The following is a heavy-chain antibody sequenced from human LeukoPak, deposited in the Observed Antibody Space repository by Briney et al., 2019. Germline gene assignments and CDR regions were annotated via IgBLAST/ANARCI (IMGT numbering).Heavy chain of an antibody. J-gene: IGHJ5*02. V-gene: IGHV1-18*01. Sequence: ASVKVSRKASGYTYTRYRISWVRPAPGQGLEWMGCISAYNGNTNYAQKLQGGVSRTTETSTSTAYMELRSLRSDGTAVYICASTSDYYDSRWFDPWGQGTLLTVSS. CDR2: ISAYNGNT. CDR3: ASTSDYYDSRWFDP. CDR1: GYTYTRYR. D-gene: IGHD3-22*01.